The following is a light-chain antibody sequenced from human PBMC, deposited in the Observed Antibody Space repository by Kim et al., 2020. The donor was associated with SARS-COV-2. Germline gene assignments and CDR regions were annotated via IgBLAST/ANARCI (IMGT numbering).Light chain of an antibody. CDR2: WAS. CDR3: QQYYSTPPS. CDR1: QTVLYNSNNKDY. J-gene: IGKJ2*03. V-gene: IGKV4-1*01. Sequence: RATLNCKSSQTVLYNSNNKDYLAWYQQKPGQAPQLLIYWASIRESGVSDRFSGSGSETDFTLTISSLQAEDVADYYCQQYYSTPPSFGQGTKLEIK.